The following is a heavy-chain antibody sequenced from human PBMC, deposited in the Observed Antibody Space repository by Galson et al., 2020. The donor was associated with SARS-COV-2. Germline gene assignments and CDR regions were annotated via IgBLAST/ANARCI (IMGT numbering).Heavy chain of an antibody. D-gene: IGHD6-19*01. V-gene: IGHV4-39*01. CDR2: IYYSGST. CDR1: GGSISSSSYY. CDR3: ARLSGWFYGMDV. Sequence: SETLSLTCTVSGGSISSSSYYWGWIRQPPGKGLEWIGSIYYSGSTYYNPSLKGRVTISVDTSKNQFSLKLSSVTAADTAVYYCARLSGWFYGMDVWGQGTTVTVTS. J-gene: IGHJ6*02.